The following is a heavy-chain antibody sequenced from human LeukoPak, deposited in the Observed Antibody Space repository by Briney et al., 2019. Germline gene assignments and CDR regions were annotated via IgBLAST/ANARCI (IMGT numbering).Heavy chain of an antibody. CDR3: ARGRYYFEY. CDR1: GFTFSTYG. V-gene: IGHV3-74*01. D-gene: IGHD3-3*01. J-gene: IGHJ4*02. CDR2: INSDGSST. Sequence: PGGSLRLSCAASGFTFSTYGMHWVRQAPGKGLVWVSRINSDGSSTSYADSVKGRFTISRDNAKNTLSLQMNNLRAEDTAVYYCARGRYYFEYWGQGTLVTVSS.